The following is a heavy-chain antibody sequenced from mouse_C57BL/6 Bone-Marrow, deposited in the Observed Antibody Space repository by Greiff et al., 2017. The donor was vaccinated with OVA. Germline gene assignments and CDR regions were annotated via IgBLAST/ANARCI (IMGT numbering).Heavy chain of an antibody. CDR2: ISSGGSYT. V-gene: IGHV5-6*01. J-gene: IGHJ2*01. CDR1: GFTFSSYC. CDR3: ARHGDYGSFFDY. Sequence: EVKLMESGGDLVKPGGSLKLSCAASGFTFSSYCMSWVRQTPDKRLEWVATISSGGSYTYYPDSVKGRFTISRDNAKNTLYLQMSSLKSEDTAMYYCARHGDYGSFFDYWGQGTTLTVSS. D-gene: IGHD1-1*01.